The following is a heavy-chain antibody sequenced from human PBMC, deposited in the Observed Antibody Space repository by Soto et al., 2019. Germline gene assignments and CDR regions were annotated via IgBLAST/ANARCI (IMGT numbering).Heavy chain of an antibody. CDR3: ARDGGHYDSSGYYSYYGLDV. D-gene: IGHD3-22*01. V-gene: IGHV3-23*01. J-gene: IGHJ6*02. Sequence: EVQLLESGGGLVQPGGSLRLSCAASGFTFSSYAMSWVRQAPGKGLEWVSAISGSGGSTYYADSVKGRFTISRDNSKNTLYLQMNSLRAEDTAVYYCARDGGHYDSSGYYSYYGLDVWGQGTTVTVSS. CDR1: GFTFSSYA. CDR2: ISGSGGST.